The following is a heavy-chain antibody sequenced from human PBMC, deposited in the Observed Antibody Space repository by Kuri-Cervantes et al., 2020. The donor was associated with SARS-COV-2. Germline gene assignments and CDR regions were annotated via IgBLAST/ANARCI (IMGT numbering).Heavy chain of an antibody. V-gene: IGHV3-30*18. D-gene: IGHD6-13*01. Sequence: GESLKISCAASGFIFSGYCMTWVRQAPGKGLEWLAVISTDGTITHYADSVKGRFTISRDNSKSTLYLEMNSLRDEDTGVYYCAKETGAAGSSWMSYFDNWGLGTQVTVSS. CDR3: AKETGAAGSSWMSYFDN. CDR1: GFIFSGYC. CDR2: ISTDGTIT. J-gene: IGHJ4*02.